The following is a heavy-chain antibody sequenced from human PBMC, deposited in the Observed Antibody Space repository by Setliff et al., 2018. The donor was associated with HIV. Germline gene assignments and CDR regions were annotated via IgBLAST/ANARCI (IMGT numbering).Heavy chain of an antibody. CDR3: ARVSSTYWYSIFRNYYYHMDV. Sequence: SETLSLTCAVYGGSFSDYYWSWIRQPPGKGLEWIGEIKHSGGTNFNPSLKTRLIMSVDTSKNQFSLRLSSVTAADTAVYYCARVSSTYWYSIFRNYYYHMDVWGKGTTVTVSS. CDR1: GGSFSDYY. J-gene: IGHJ6*03. CDR2: IKHSGGT. D-gene: IGHD2-8*02. V-gene: IGHV4-34*01.